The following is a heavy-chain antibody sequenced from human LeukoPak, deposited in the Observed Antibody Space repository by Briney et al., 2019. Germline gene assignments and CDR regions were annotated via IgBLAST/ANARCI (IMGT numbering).Heavy chain of an antibody. CDR3: ASGRKAPSDTSGYYYDY. Sequence: PGGSLRLSCAASGFTFRNYGMHWVRQAPGKGLEWVAIIYYDGGNKYYADSVRGRFTISRDNSKNTLYLQMNSLRAEDTAVYYCASGRKAPSDTSGYYYDYWGQGTLVTVSS. D-gene: IGHD3-22*01. CDR2: IYYDGGNK. CDR1: GFTFRNYG. J-gene: IGHJ4*02. V-gene: IGHV3-33*01.